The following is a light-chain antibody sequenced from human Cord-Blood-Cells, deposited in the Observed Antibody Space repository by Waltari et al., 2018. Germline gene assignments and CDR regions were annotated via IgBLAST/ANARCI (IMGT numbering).Light chain of an antibody. Sequence: EIVTTQSPATLSVSPGQRATLSCRASQSVSSNLAWYQQKPGQAPRLLIYGASTRATGIPARFSGSGSGTEFTLTISSLQSEDFAVYYCQQYNNWPRTFGQGTNVEIK. CDR3: QQYNNWPRT. V-gene: IGKV3-15*01. CDR2: GAS. CDR1: QSVSSN. J-gene: IGKJ1*01.